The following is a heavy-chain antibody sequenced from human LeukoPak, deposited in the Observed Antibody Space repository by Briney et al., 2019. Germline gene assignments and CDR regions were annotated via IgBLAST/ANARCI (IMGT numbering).Heavy chain of an antibody. CDR1: GGSFRGYY. CDR3: ARVGRQLWSNNNWFDP. J-gene: IGHJ5*02. Sequence: SETLSLTCAVYGGSFRGYYWSWIRQPPGKGLEWIGEINHSGSTNYNPSLKSRVTISEDTSKNQFSLKLSSVTAADTAVYFCARVGRQLWSNNNWFDPWGQGTLVIVSS. D-gene: IGHD5-18*01. CDR2: INHSGST. V-gene: IGHV4-34*01.